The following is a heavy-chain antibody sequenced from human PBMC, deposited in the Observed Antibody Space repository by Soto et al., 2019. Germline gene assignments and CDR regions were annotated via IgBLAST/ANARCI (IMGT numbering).Heavy chain of an antibody. D-gene: IGHD2-15*01. CDR3: ARSIGYCSGGSCSYFDY. CDR2: IIPILGIA. J-gene: IGHJ4*02. Sequence: QVQLVQSGAEVKKPGSSVKVSCKASGGTFSSYTISWVRQAPGQGLEWMGRIIPILGIANYAQKFQGRVTITADKSTSKAYMELSSLRSEDTAVYYCARSIGYCSGGSCSYFDYWGQGTLVTVSS. V-gene: IGHV1-69*02. CDR1: GGTFSSYT.